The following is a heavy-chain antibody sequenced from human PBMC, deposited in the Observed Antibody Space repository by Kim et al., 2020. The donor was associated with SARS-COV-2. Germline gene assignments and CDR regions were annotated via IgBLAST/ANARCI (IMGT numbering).Heavy chain of an antibody. V-gene: IGHV3-13*01. CDR1: GFTFSSYD. CDR3: ARSRWYYVCASGYKGGEYWFYT. D-gene: IGHD3-3*01. CDR2: IGTAGDT. J-gene: IGHJ5*02. Sequence: GGSLRLSCAASGFTFSSYDMHWVRQATGKGLEWVSAIGTAGDTYYPGYVMGRFIISRENAKNTLYLQMNSLRAGDTAVCYCARSRWYYVCASGYKGGEYWFYTWGERTL.